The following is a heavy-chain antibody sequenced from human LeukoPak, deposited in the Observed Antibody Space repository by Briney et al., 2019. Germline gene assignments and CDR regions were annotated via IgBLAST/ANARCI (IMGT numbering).Heavy chain of an antibody. CDR1: GLTFSSYA. D-gene: IGHD3-10*01. CDR3: AKRQYGSGSSYAFDI. Sequence: GGSLRLSCAASGLTFSSYAMSWVRQAPGKGLEWFSAISNGGGSTYYADSVKGRFTISRDNSKSTLYLQMSSLRAEDTAVYYCAKRQYGSGSSYAFDIWGQGTMVTVSS. V-gene: IGHV3-23*01. CDR2: ISNGGGST. J-gene: IGHJ3*02.